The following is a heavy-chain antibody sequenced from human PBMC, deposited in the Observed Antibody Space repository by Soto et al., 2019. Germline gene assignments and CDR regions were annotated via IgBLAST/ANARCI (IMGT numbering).Heavy chain of an antibody. CDR2: IIPIFGTA. Sequence: AVKVSFKASGGTFSSYAISWVRQAPGQGLEWMGGIIPIFGTANYAQKFQGRVTITADESTSTAYMELSGLRSEDTAVYYCATSLRLGELSLFDYWGQGTLVTVSS. CDR1: GGTFSSYA. J-gene: IGHJ4*02. D-gene: IGHD3-16*02. CDR3: ATSLRLGELSLFDY. V-gene: IGHV1-69*13.